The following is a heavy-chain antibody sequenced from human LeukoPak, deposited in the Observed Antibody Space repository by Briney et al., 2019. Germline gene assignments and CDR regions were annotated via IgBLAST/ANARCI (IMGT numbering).Heavy chain of an antibody. CDR2: INHSGST. Sequence: SETLSLTCAVSGGSFSGYYWSWIRQPPGKGLEWIGEINHSGSTNYNPSLKSRITISVDTSKNQFSLKLSSVTDADTAVYYCARDSTTVTLPFFDYWGQGTLVTVSS. CDR3: ARDSTTVTLPFFDY. J-gene: IGHJ4*02. CDR1: GGSFSGYY. V-gene: IGHV4-34*01. D-gene: IGHD4-17*01.